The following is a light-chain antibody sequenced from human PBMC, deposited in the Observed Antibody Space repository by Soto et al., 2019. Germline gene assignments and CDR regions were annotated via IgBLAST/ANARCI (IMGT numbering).Light chain of an antibody. Sequence: QSALTQPPSASGSPGQSVTISCTGTSSDVGGYKYVSWYQQHPGKAPKLMIFEVNKRPSGVPDRFSGSKSGNTASLTVSGLQPYDEADYYCISYAGINNLGVFGTGTKVTVL. CDR2: EVN. V-gene: IGLV2-8*01. CDR3: ISYAGINNLGV. J-gene: IGLJ1*01. CDR1: SSDVGGYKY.